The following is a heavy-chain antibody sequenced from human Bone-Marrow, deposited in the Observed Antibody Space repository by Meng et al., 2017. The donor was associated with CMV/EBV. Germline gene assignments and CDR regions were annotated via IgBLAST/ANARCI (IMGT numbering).Heavy chain of an antibody. CDR1: AYTFTSYA. J-gene: IGHJ4*02. V-gene: IGHV1-3*02. CDR3: ARGGGIAAAGPNDY. CDR2: SNTGNANT. Sequence: ASVKVSCKTSAYTFTSYAVHWVRQAPGQRLECRGWSNTGNANTKYSQDFQGRVTISRDRSASTAYMELSRLRSDDTAVYDCARGGGIAAAGPNDYWGQGTLVTVSS. D-gene: IGHD6-13*01.